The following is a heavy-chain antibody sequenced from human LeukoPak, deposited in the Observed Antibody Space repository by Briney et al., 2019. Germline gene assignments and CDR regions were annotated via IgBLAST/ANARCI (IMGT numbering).Heavy chain of an antibody. J-gene: IGHJ4*02. CDR2: IDYTGYP. CDR1: SGSISRSTNYY. V-gene: IGHV4-39*01. Sequence: SETLSLTCNVSSGSISRSTNYYWGWIRQPPGKGLEWIASIDYTGYPKYNPSLKSRVTTSVDTSKNQFSLLVYSVTAADTALYYCARQSRPVYSGYDSDFDHWGQGTLVTVSS. CDR3: ARQSRPVYSGYDSDFDH. D-gene: IGHD5-12*01.